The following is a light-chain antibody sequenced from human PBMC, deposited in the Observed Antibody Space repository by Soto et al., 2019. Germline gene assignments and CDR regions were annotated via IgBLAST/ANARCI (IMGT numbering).Light chain of an antibody. Sequence: DIVMTQSPDSLAVSLGERATLNCKSSQSVFYGSNNKNYLAWYQQKPGQPPKLLFYWASARESGVPDRFSGSGSGTDFTLTISSLHAEDVAVYYCQQYYDTPLTFGPGTRVDVK. V-gene: IGKV4-1*01. CDR3: QQYYDTPLT. J-gene: IGKJ3*01. CDR2: WAS. CDR1: QSVFYGSNNKNY.